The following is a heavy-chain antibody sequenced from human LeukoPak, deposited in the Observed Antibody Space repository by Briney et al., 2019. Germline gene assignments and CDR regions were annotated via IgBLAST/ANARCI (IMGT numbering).Heavy chain of an antibody. CDR3: ARSSITVTHEIDH. Sequence: ASVKVSCKASGYTFTNYYIHWVRQAPGQGLEWMGLISPSGGGIIYAQRFQGRVTMTRDTSTSTVCMDLNSLRSEDTAVYYCARSSITVTHEIDHWGQGTLVTVSS. V-gene: IGHV1-46*01. D-gene: IGHD4-17*01. CDR1: GYTFTNYY. J-gene: IGHJ4*02. CDR2: ISPSGGGI.